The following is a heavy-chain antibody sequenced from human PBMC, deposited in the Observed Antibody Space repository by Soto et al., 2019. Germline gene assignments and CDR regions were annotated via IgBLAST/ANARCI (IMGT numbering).Heavy chain of an antibody. V-gene: IGHV3-30*18. CDR2: MSSGGSSK. D-gene: IGHD6-6*01. CDR3: AKDTGSSAPSPHY. J-gene: IGHJ4*02. CDR1: GFIFSSSG. Sequence: QVQLVESGGGVVQPGGSLRLYCAASGFIFSSSGMHWVRQAPGKGLEWVTFMSSGGSSKFYADSVKGRFTISRDNSKNTLYLQMNSLSAEDTAVYYCAKDTGSSAPSPHYWGQGTLVTVSS.